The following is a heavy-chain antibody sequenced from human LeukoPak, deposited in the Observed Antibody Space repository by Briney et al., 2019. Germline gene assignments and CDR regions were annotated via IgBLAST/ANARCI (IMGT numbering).Heavy chain of an antibody. J-gene: IGHJ4*02. V-gene: IGHV3-33*06. CDR3: AKVDGITIFEVFDY. CDR2: IWYDGSNK. D-gene: IGHD3-3*01. Sequence: GGSLRLSCAASGFTFSSYVMHWVRQAPGKGLEWVAVIWYDGSNKYYADSVKGRFTISRDNSKNTLYLQMNSLRAEDTAVYYCAKVDGITIFEVFDYWGQGTLVTVSS. CDR1: GFTFSSYV.